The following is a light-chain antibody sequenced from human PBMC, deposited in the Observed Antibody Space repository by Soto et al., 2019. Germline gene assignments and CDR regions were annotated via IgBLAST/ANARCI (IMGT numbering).Light chain of an antibody. J-gene: IGLJ1*01. CDR1: SGDIGDYNY. CDR2: DVS. V-gene: IGLV2-14*01. CDR3: CSYTRSGTLI. Sequence: SALAQPASMSGSPGQSITISRVGTSGDIGDYNYVSWYQQHPGKVPKVIIYDVSNRPSGVSYRFSGTKSGNTASLTVSGLQAEDEADYYCCSYTRSGTLIFGTGTKVTVL.